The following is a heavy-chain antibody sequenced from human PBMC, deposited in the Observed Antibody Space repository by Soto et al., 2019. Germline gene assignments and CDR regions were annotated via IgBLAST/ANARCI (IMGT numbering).Heavy chain of an antibody. Sequence: SETLSLTCSVSGGPINSSSYFWGWVRQPPGKGLEWIGSIYYSGSTYYNPSLRSRVTISVDTPKNQFSLKLSSVTAADTAVFYCARHYSSGSRNWFDPWGQGTLVTVSS. CDR3: ARHYSSGSRNWFDP. CDR2: IYYSGST. D-gene: IGHD6-19*01. J-gene: IGHJ5*02. CDR1: GGPINSSSYF. V-gene: IGHV4-39*01.